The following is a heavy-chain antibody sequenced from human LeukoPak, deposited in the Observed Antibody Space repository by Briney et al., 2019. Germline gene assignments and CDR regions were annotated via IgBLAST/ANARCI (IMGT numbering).Heavy chain of an antibody. CDR3: ATLLTVTTWSYYFYGMDV. D-gene: IGHD4-17*01. Sequence: PGGCLRLSCAASGFTFSNYAMSWVRQAPGKGLEWVSAIIGSGGSTSYADSVKGRYTISRDNSKNTLYLQMDSLRAEDTAVYYCATLLTVTTWSYYFYGMDVWGQGTAVTGS. CDR1: GFTFSNYA. V-gene: IGHV3-23*01. J-gene: IGHJ6*02. CDR2: IIGSGGST.